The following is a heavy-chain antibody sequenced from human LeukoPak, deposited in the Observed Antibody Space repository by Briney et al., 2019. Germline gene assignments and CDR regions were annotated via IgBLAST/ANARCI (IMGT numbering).Heavy chain of an antibody. D-gene: IGHD3-10*01. CDR2: INYSGST. J-gene: IGHJ4*02. Sequence: PSETLSLTCTVSGGSVSSTTYYWSWIRQPPGRGLEWIASINYSGSTYYNPSLKSRVTISVDTSENQFSLKLSSVTAADTAVYYCARYVVYGSGKYYFDYWGQGTLVTVSS. CDR1: GGSVSSTTYY. CDR3: ARYVVYGSGKYYFDY. V-gene: IGHV4-39*01.